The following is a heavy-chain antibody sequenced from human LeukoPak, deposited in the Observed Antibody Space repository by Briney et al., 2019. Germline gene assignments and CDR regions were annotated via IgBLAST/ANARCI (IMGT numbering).Heavy chain of an antibody. V-gene: IGHV4-34*01. D-gene: IGHD2-15*01. CDR2: INHSGST. Sequence: SETLSLTCAVYGGSFRGYYWSWIRQPPGKGLEWIGEINHSGSTNYNPSLKSRVTISVDTSKNQFSLKLSSVTAADTAVYYCARGLNRYCSGGSCYFRSAFDIWGQGTMVTVSS. J-gene: IGHJ3*02. CDR1: GGSFRGYY. CDR3: ARGLNRYCSGGSCYFRSAFDI.